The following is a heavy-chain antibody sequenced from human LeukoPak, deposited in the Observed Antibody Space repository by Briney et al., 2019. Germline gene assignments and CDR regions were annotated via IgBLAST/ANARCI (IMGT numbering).Heavy chain of an antibody. CDR2: ISYDGSNK. CDR3: AKGLRVVVVIPSLHYGMDV. D-gene: IGHD3-22*01. CDR1: GFTFSSYG. Sequence: PGWSLRLSCAASGFTFSSYGMHWVRQAPGKGLEWVAVISYDGSNKYYADSVKGRFTISRHNPNNTLYLQMNSLRAEDTAVYYCAKGLRVVVVIPSLHYGMDVWGQGNTVTVSS. V-gene: IGHV3-30*18. J-gene: IGHJ6*01.